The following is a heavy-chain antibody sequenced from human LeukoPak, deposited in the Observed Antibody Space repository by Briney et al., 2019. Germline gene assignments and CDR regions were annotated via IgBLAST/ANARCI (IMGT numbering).Heavy chain of an antibody. J-gene: IGHJ6*03. CDR1: GGSISDYY. D-gene: IGHD6-13*01. CDR2: MDYSGST. V-gene: IGHV4-59*01. CDR3: ARFEAAAGRGFHYYYYMDV. Sequence: SETLSLTCTVSGGSISDYYWTWIRQSPGTGLEWIGYMDYSGSTNYNPSLKSRVTISVDTSKNQFPLKLSSVTAADTAVYYCARFEAAAGRGFHYYYYMDVWGKGTTVTVSS.